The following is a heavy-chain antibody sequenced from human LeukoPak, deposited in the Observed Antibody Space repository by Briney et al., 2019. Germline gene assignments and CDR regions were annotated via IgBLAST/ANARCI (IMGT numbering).Heavy chain of an antibody. V-gene: IGHV1-69*05. D-gene: IGHD6-13*01. CDR3: ARVGVAAGTH. CDR1: GGTFSSYA. J-gene: IGHJ4*02. CDR2: IIPIFGTA. Sequence: GSSVKVSCKASGGTFSSYAISWVRQAPGQGLEWMGGIIPIFGTANYAQKFQGRVTMTTDTSTSTAYMELRSLRSDDTAVYYCARVGVAAGTHWGQGTLVTVSS.